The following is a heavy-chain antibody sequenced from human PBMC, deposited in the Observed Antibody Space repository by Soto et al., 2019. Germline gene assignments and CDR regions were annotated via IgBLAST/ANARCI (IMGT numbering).Heavy chain of an antibody. Sequence: SETLSLTCTVSGVSISSGDYYWSWIRQTPGKGLEWIGCVYYSGNTYYNPSLKSRVTISVDTSKNQFSLKLNSVTAADTAVYYCASRTEYSGYDITKTRAFDYWGQGTLVTVSS. CDR2: VYYSGNT. CDR1: GVSISSGDYY. D-gene: IGHD5-12*01. CDR3: ASRTEYSGYDITKTRAFDY. V-gene: IGHV4-39*01. J-gene: IGHJ4*02.